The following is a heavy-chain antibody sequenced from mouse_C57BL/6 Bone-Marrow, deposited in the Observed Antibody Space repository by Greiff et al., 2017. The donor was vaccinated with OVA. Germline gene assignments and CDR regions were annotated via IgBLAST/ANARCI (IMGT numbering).Heavy chain of an antibody. CDR2: IHPNSGST. V-gene: IGHV1-64*01. D-gene: IGHD1-1*01. CDR1: GYTFTSYW. J-gene: IGHJ4*01. CDR3: ARGYYGSSYHHYAMDY. Sequence: VKLMESGAELVKPGASVKLSCKASGYTFTSYWMHWVKQRPGQGLEWIGMIHPNSGSTNYNEKFKSKATLTVDKSSSTAYMQLSSLTSEDSAVYYCARGYYGSSYHHYAMDYWGQGTSVTVSS.